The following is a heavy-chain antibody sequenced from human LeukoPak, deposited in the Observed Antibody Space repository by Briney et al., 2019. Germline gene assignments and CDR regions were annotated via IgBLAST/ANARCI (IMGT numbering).Heavy chain of an antibody. J-gene: IGHJ6*03. V-gene: IGHV3-20*04. CDR1: GFTFDDYG. CDR2: INWNGGST. CDR3: AREVPGDYGDYEGYYYYMDV. Sequence: GGSLRLSCAASGFTFDDYGMSWVRQAPGKGLEWVSGINWNGGSTGYADSVKGRFTISRDNAKNPLYLQMNSLRAEDTALYYCAREVPGDYGDYEGYYYYMDVWGKGTTVTVSS. D-gene: IGHD4-17*01.